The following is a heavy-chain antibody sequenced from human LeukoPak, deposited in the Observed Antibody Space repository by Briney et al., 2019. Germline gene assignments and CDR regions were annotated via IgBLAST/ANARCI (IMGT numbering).Heavy chain of an antibody. CDR3: VKNDGWFHLAQ. CDR2: IKTDGSET. Sequence: GGSLRLSCAASGFYFRDHWMDWVRQAPGKGLEWVGHIKTDGSETYYLDSLKGRISISRDNTNNALYLQMDSLRVEDTAIYYCVKNDGWFHLAQWGQGTLVTVSS. V-gene: IGHV3-7*03. D-gene: IGHD6-19*01. CDR1: GFYFRDHW. J-gene: IGHJ4*02.